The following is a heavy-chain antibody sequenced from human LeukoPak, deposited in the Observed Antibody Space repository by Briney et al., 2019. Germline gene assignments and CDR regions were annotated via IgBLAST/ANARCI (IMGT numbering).Heavy chain of an antibody. Sequence: GGSLRLSCAASGFTFSSYAMHWVRQAPVKGLEWVAVISYDGSNKYYADSVKGRFTISRDNSKNTLYLQMNSLRAEDTAVYYCARMGRGGTDGSSIAARRVLGHYYYMDVWGKGTTVTVSS. J-gene: IGHJ6*03. CDR3: ARMGRGGTDGSSIAARRVLGHYYYMDV. D-gene: IGHD6-6*01. CDR2: ISYDGSNK. CDR1: GFTFSSYA. V-gene: IGHV3-30-3*01.